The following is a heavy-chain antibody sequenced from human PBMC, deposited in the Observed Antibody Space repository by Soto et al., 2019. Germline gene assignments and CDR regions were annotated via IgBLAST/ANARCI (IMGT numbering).Heavy chain of an antibody. CDR1: GFSLSTYS. D-gene: IGHD2-15*01. J-gene: IGHJ4*02. V-gene: IGHV3-64*01. CDR3: ARRRDGTCYGCYDY. Sequence: EVQLVESGGGLVQPGGSLRHSCAASGFSLSTYSQHWVREAPEKEPEYVSANDSIGRTYYSNSDRGSFSISRDTSKNFVYLQMGGLTTEDMGLYYCARRRDGTCYGCYDYWVRGTLVTVSS. CDR2: NDSIGRT.